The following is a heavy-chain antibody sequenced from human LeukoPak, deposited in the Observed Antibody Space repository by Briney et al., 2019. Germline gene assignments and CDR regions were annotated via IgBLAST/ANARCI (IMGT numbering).Heavy chain of an antibody. CDR3: AGGNSMDV. CDR1: GFPFSNSW. Sequence: PGGSLRLSCAVSGFPFSNSWMYWVRQAPGKGLEGVANIKSDGSGISYVDSVKGRFIISRDNARNSLYLQMNSLRVEDTAVYFCAGGNSMDVWGKGTAVTVSS. V-gene: IGHV3-7*03. CDR2: IKSDGSGI. D-gene: IGHD1/OR15-1a*01. J-gene: IGHJ6*04.